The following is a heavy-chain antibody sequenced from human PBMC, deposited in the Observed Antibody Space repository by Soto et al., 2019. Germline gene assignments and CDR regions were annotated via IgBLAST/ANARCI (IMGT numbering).Heavy chain of an antibody. CDR3: AAARGYCSGGSCFPLPDY. V-gene: IGHV1-58*02. CDR1: GFTFTSSA. CDR2: IVVGSGNT. J-gene: IGHJ4*02. D-gene: IGHD2-15*01. Sequence: SAKVSCKASGFTFTSSAMQWVRQARGQRLEWIGWIVVGSGNTNYAQKFQERVTITRDMSTSTAYMELSSLRSEDTAVYYCAAARGYCSGGSCFPLPDYWGQGTLVTVSS.